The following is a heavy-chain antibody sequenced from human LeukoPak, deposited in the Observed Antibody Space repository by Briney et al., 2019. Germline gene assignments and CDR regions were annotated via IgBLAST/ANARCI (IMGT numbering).Heavy chain of an antibody. J-gene: IGHJ4*02. V-gene: IGHV3-64*01. CDR1: GFTLSSYA. CDR3: ARRAGAYSHPYDY. Sequence: GGSLRLSCAASGFTLSSYAMHWVRQAPGKGLEYVSAISSNGGSTYYANSVKGRFTISRDNSKNTLYLQMNSLRAEDTAVYYCARRAGAYSHPYDYWGQGTLVTVSS. D-gene: IGHD4/OR15-4a*01. CDR2: ISSNGGST.